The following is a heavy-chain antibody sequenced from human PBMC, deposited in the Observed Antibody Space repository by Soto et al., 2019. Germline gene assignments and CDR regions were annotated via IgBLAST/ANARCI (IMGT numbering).Heavy chain of an antibody. CDR1: GFTFGSYP. J-gene: IGHJ4*02. Sequence: QVQLVESGGGVVQPGRSLRLSCAASGFTFGSYPIHWVRQAPGKGLEWLAVISHNGGNKHYADSVKGRFTVSRDNSKNTVYLQMSSLRDEDTALYYCARDDATATWVGRFDYWGQGTLVTVSS. D-gene: IGHD1-26*01. CDR2: ISHNGGNK. CDR3: ARDDATATWVGRFDY. V-gene: IGHV3-30*04.